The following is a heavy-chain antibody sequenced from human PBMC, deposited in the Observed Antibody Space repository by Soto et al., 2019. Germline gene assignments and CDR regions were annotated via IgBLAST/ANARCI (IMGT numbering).Heavy chain of an antibody. CDR2: VYHTGRT. D-gene: IGHD3-3*01. CDR1: GGSFKSGSYS. V-gene: IGHV4-61*01. CDR3: ASDFAYFDS. J-gene: IGHJ4*02. Sequence: SETLSLTCTVSGGSFKSGSYSWSWIRQPPGKGLEWIGYVYHTGRTSYNPSLKSRVSISMDTSKNQFSLNLDSVTAADTAVYFCASDFAYFDSWGQGTLVTVSS.